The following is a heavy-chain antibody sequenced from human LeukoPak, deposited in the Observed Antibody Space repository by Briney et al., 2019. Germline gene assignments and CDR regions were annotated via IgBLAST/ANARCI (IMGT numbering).Heavy chain of an antibody. J-gene: IGHJ4*02. D-gene: IGHD5-24*01. CDR3: ANQRWLHSPFDY. V-gene: IGHV3-23*01. CDR2: ISGSGGST. Sequence: GGSLRLSCAASGFTFSSYGMSWVRQAPGKGLEWVSAISGSGGSTYYADSVKGRFTISRDNSKNTLYPQMNSLRAEDTAVYYCANQRWLHSPFDYWGQGTLVTVSS. CDR1: GFTFSSYG.